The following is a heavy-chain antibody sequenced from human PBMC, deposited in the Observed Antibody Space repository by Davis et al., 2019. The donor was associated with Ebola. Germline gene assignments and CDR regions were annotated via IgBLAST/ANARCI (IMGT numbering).Heavy chain of an antibody. CDR3: ARGPPLRSVDY. CDR1: GDTFSSYA. Sequence: AASVKVSCKASGDTFSSYAISWVRQAPGQGLEWMGRIIPILDITNFAQKFQGRVTITADKSTSTAYMELNSLRSEDTAVYFCARGPPLRSVDYWGQGTLVTVSS. D-gene: IGHD4-17*01. V-gene: IGHV1-69*04. CDR2: IIPILDIT. J-gene: IGHJ4*02.